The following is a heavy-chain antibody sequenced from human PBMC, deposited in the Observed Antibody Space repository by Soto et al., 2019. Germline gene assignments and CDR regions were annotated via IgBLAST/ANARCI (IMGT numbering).Heavy chain of an antibody. CDR2: IHHTGST. Sequence: SETLSLTCSVSGGAISNYYWSWIRQPPGKGLEWIGYIHHTGSTSNNPSLKSRVTLSVDTSKNQLSLNLTSVTAADTAIYYCVRSVNRGYSYGYRYWGQGTLVTVFS. CDR3: VRSVNRGYSYGYRY. V-gene: IGHV4-59*01. D-gene: IGHD5-18*01. J-gene: IGHJ4*02. CDR1: GGAISNYY.